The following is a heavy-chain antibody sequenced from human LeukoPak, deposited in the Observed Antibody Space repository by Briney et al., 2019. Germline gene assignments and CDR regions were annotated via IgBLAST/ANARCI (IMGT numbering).Heavy chain of an antibody. Sequence: SETLSLTCSVSGGSISSGDFYCNWIRQPPGKGLEWIGNIYYSGNTYYNPSLKSRSTMSVDTSKNQCYLKLSSVTAADTAIYYCARQFGVPYCGCDCSLGGFDIWGQGTMVTVSS. CDR3: ARQFGVPYCGCDCSLGGFDI. CDR1: GGSISSGDFY. J-gene: IGHJ3*02. V-gene: IGHV4-30-4*01. CDR2: IYYSGNT. D-gene: IGHD2-21*02.